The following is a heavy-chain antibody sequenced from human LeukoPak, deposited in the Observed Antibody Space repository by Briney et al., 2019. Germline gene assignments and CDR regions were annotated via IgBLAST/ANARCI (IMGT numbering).Heavy chain of an antibody. D-gene: IGHD2-21*02. J-gene: IGHJ4*02. CDR1: GFTFSSYE. V-gene: IGHV3-48*03. CDR2: ISSSGSIT. Sequence: PGGSLRLSCAASGFTFSSYEMNWVRQAPGKGLERVSHISSSGSITYYAESVKGRFTISRDNAKNSLYLQMNSLRAEDTAVYYCARDSCGGDCYWNYFDFWGQGTLVTVSS. CDR3: ARDSCGGDCYWNYFDF.